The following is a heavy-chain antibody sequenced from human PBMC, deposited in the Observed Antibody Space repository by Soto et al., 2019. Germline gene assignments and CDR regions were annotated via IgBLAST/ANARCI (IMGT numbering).Heavy chain of an antibody. CDR2: IYPDDSDT. J-gene: IGHJ4*02. D-gene: IGHD3-9*01. CDR3: ARHATYYDILSGYYFDY. V-gene: IGHV5-51*01. CDR1: GYSIIGYK. Sequence: VFMRISYRGSGYSIIGYKSAWVSKITGKGLEWMGIIYPDDSDTRYSPSFQGQVTISADKSTSTAYLQWSSLKASDTAMYYCARHATYYDILSGYYFDYRRQGTLVPV.